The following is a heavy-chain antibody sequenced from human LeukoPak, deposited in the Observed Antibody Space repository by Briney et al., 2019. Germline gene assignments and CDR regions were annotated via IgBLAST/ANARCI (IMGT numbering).Heavy chain of an antibody. CDR1: GGSIISGDYY. CDR3: ARVRGIAVTFDY. J-gene: IGHJ4*02. V-gene: IGHV4-30-4*01. D-gene: IGHD6-19*01. Sequence: PSETLSLTCTVSGGSIISGDYYWSWIRQPPGKGLEWIGNTHYSGSTYYNPSLKSRVTISVDTSKNQFSLKLSSVTAADTAVYYCARVRGIAVTFDYWGQGTLVTVSS. CDR2: THYSGST.